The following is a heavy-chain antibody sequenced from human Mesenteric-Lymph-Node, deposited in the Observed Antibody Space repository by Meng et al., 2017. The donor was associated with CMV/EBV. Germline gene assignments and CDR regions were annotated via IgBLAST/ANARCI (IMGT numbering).Heavy chain of an antibody. Sequence: GESLKISCTASGFTFSNYEMNWVRQAPGKGLEWISYISISGSTIYYADSLKGRFTISRDNSKNTLYLQMNSLRGEDTAVYHCAKDRRWLQFNYFEDWGQGTLATVSS. CDR3: AKDRRWLQFNYFED. D-gene: IGHD5-24*01. CDR2: ISISGSTI. CDR1: GFTFSNYE. J-gene: IGHJ4*02. V-gene: IGHV3-48*03.